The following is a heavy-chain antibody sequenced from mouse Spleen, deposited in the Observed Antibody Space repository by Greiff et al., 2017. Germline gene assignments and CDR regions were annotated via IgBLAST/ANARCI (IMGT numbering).Heavy chain of an antibody. Sequence: EVKLQQSGPELVKPGASVKIPCKASGYTFTDYNMDWVKQSHGKSLEWIGDINPNNGGTIYNQKFKGKATLTVDKSSSTAYMELRGLTSEDTAVYYCARKTSYRWYFDVWGAGTTVTVSS. V-gene: IGHV1-18*01. CDR1: GYTFTDYN. J-gene: IGHJ1*01. CDR2: INPNNGGT. CDR3: ARKTSYRWYFDV. D-gene: IGHD6-1*01.